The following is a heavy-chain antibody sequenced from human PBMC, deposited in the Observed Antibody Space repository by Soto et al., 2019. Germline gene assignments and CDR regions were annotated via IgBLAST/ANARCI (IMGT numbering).Heavy chain of an antibody. V-gene: IGHV4-34*01. D-gene: IGHD2-15*01. CDR2: INHSGNT. Sequence: SETLSLTCAVYGGSFSGYYWSWVRQPPGKGLEWIGEINHSGNTNYNPSLKSRVTISVDTSKNQFSLKLSSVTAADTAVYYCARGRLGYCSGGSCRLPNYFDYWGQGTLVTVSS. J-gene: IGHJ4*02. CDR3: ARGRLGYCSGGSCRLPNYFDY. CDR1: GGSFSGYY.